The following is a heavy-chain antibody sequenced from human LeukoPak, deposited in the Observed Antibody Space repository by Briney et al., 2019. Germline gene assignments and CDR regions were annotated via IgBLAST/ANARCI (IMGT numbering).Heavy chain of an antibody. CDR3: ARMVTRFDY. D-gene: IGHD5-18*01. V-gene: IGHV4-34*01. CDR2: INHSGST. CDR1: GGSISSYY. J-gene: IGHJ4*01. Sequence: SETLSLTCAVSGGSISSYYWSWIRQPPGKGLEWIGEINHSGSTNYNPSLKSRVTISVDTSKNQFSLKLSSVTAADTAVYYCARMVTRFDYWGHGTLVTVSS.